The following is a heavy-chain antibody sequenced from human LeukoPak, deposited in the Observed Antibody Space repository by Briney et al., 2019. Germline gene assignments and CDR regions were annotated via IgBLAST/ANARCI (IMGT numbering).Heavy chain of an antibody. V-gene: IGHV4-59*03. CDR3: AASGGWDAFHV. CDR2: SYYSGIA. D-gene: IGHD2-15*01. J-gene: IGHJ3*01. Sequence: SETLSLTCIVSDASITTYYWHWIRQPPGKGLEWLGYSYYSGIANYNPSLKSRVTISVDTSKKQFSLQVKSVTAADTAVYYCAASGGWDAFHVWGQGTMVPVSS. CDR1: DASITTYY.